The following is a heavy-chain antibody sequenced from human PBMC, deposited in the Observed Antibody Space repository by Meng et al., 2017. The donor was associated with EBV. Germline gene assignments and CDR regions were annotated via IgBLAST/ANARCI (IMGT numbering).Heavy chain of an antibody. CDR3: ARDPSSSSPYFDY. D-gene: IGHD6-6*01. J-gene: IGHJ4*02. Sequence: QVPQVQSGGEVKTPGSSVKVSCKASGGTFSSYAISWVRQAPGQGLEWMGGIIPIFGTANYAQKFQGRVTITADESTSTAYMELSSLRSEDTAVYYCARDPSSSSPYFDYWGQGTLVTVSS. CDR2: IIPIFGTA. CDR1: GGTFSSYA. V-gene: IGHV1-69*01.